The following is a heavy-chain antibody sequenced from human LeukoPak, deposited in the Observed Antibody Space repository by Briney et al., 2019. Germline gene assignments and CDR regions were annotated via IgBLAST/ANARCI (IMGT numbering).Heavy chain of an antibody. CDR1: GYSISSGYY. CDR2: IYHSGNT. J-gene: IGHJ4*02. Sequence: SETLSLTCTVSGYSISSGYYWGWIRPPPGKGLEWIGSIYHSGNTYYNPSLKSRVTISVDTSKNQFSLKLSSVTAADTAVYYCARGGYDGTYYFDYWGQGTLVTVSS. D-gene: IGHD5-12*01. V-gene: IGHV4-38-2*02. CDR3: ARGGYDGTYYFDY.